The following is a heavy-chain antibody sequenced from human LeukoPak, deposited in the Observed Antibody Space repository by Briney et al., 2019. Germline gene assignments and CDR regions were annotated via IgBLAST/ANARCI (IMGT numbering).Heavy chain of an antibody. Sequence: PGGSLRLSCAASGFTFSSYSMNWVRQAPGKGLEWVSSISSSSSYIYYADSVKGRFTISRDNAKNSLYLQMNSLRAEDTAVYYCARDWLTIAAAGTIPEYFQHWGQGTLVTVSS. V-gene: IGHV3-21*01. CDR1: GFTFSSYS. CDR3: ARDWLTIAAAGTIPEYFQH. D-gene: IGHD6-13*01. CDR2: ISSSSSYI. J-gene: IGHJ1*01.